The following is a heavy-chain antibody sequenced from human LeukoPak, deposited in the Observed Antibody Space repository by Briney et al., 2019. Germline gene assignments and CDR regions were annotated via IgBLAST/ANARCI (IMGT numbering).Heavy chain of an antibody. CDR3: AKDRHYSSNLFDY. Sequence: GGSLRLSCAASGFTFSSYDMHWVRQSPGKGLEWVALISYDGTNKYYVDSVKGRFTISRDNSKNTLYLQMNSLRAEDTAVYYCAKDRHYSSNLFDYWAREPWSPSPQ. J-gene: IGHJ4*02. CDR2: ISYDGTNK. CDR1: GFTFSSYD. V-gene: IGHV3-30*18. D-gene: IGHD2-21*01.